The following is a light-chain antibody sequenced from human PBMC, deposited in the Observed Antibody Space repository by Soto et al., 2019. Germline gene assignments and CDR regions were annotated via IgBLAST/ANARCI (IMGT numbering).Light chain of an antibody. CDR3: QQYGSLPGT. Sequence: EIVLTQSPGTLSLSPGERATLSCRASQSVSSSYLAWYQQKPGQAPRLLIYDASTRATGIPDRISGSGSGTDFTLTISRLEPEDFAVYYCQQYGSLPGTFGQGTKVEIK. V-gene: IGKV3-20*01. CDR1: QSVSSSY. J-gene: IGKJ1*01. CDR2: DAS.